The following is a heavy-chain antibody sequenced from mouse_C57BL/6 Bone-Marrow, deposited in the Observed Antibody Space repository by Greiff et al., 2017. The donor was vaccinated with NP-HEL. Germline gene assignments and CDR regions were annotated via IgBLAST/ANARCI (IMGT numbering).Heavy chain of an antibody. V-gene: IGHV2-2*01. CDR2: IWSGGST. CDR3: AQYGYYGYFDV. CDR1: GFSLTSYG. Sequence: VQVVESGPGLVQPSQSLSITCTVSGFSLTSYGVHWVRQSPGKGLEWLGVIWSGGSTDYNAAFISRLSISKDNSKSQVFFKMNSLQADDTAIYYCAQYGYYGYFDVWGTGTTVTVSS. D-gene: IGHD2-2*01. J-gene: IGHJ1*03.